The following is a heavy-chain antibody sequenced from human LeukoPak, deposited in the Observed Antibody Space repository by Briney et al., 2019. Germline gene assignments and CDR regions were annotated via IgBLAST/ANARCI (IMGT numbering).Heavy chain of an antibody. CDR1: GFTFGHFY. Sequence: GSLRLSCAASGFTFGHFYMNWVRQAPGKGLEWLGRIMTKAEGETTQYAAPADGRFSISRDDSRNTLYLQMNSLKIEDTAVYYCTSRLITTNNFWGQGTLVTVSS. V-gene: IGHV3-15*01. D-gene: IGHD3-3*01. CDR2: IMTKAEGETT. CDR3: TSRLITTNNF. J-gene: IGHJ4*02.